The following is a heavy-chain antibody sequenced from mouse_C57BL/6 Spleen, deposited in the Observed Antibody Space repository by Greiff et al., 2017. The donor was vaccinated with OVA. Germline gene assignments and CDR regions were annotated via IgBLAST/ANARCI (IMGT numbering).Heavy chain of an antibody. D-gene: IGHD1-1*01. CDR1: GYTFTSYG. J-gene: IGHJ1*03. CDR3: AREDYGRRDLGYFDV. CDR2: IYPRSGNT. Sequence: VKLMESGAELARPGASVKLSCKASGYTFTSYGISWVKQRTGQGLEWIGEIYPRSGNTYYNEKFKGKATLTADKSSSTAYMELRRLTSEDSAVYFCAREDYGRRDLGYFDVWGTGTTVTVSS. V-gene: IGHV1-81*01.